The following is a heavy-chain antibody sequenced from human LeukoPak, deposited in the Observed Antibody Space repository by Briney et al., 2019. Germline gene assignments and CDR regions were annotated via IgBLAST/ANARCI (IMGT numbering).Heavy chain of an antibody. Sequence: SETLSLTCTVSGGSISSYYWSWIRQTAGKGLEWIGRIYTSGSTNYNPSLKSRVTMSVDTSKNQFSLKLSSVTAADTAVYYCARGTYYGGNSWIDYWGQGSLVTVSS. D-gene: IGHD4-23*01. CDR2: IYTSGST. J-gene: IGHJ4*02. V-gene: IGHV4-4*07. CDR1: GGSISSYY. CDR3: ARGTYYGGNSWIDY.